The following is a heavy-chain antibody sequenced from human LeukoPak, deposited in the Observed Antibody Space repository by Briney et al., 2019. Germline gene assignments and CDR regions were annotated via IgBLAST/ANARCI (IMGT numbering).Heavy chain of an antibody. J-gene: IGHJ4*02. V-gene: IGHV3-33*01. D-gene: IGHD3-10*01. CDR1: GFAFNTYA. CDR3: AREIFGPGSYPDF. Sequence: QAGRSLRLSCAASGFAFNTYAMHWVRQAPGQGLEWVALIWHDGSHKFYSNSVRGQFTISRDNSKNTVSLQMNNLRPEDTAVYYCAREIFGPGSYPDFWGQGTLVTVSS. CDR2: IWHDGSHK.